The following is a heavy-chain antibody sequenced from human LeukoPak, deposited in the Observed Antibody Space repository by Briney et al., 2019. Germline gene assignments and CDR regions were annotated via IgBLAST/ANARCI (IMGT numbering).Heavy chain of an antibody. CDR2: IRYEGSNK. V-gene: IGHV3-30*02. J-gene: IGHJ4*02. CDR1: GFTFSSYG. CDR3: AKVVVAAAGRHFDY. Sequence: GGSLRLSCAASGFTFSSYGMHWVRQAPGKGLEWVAFIRYEGSNKYYADSVKGRFTISGDNSKDTLYLQMNSLRAEDTAVYYCAKVVVAAAGRHFDYWGQGTLVTVSS. D-gene: IGHD6-13*01.